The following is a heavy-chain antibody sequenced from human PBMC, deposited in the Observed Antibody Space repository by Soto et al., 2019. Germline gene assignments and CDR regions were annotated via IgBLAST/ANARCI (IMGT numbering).Heavy chain of an antibody. Sequence: QVQLVQSGAEVKKPGASVKVSCKASGYTFTSYYMHWVRQAPGQGLEWMGIINLSGSSTSYAQKFPGRVTITRDTSTSTVYMELSSLRSADTAVYYCARGYDFWSGSYYMDVWGKGTTVTVSS. V-gene: IGHV1-46*03. CDR2: INLSGSST. CDR1: GYTFTSYY. D-gene: IGHD3-3*01. J-gene: IGHJ6*03. CDR3: ARGYDFWSGSYYMDV.